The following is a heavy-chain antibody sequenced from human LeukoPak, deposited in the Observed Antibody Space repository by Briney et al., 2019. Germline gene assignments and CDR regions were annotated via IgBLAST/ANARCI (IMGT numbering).Heavy chain of an antibody. J-gene: IGHJ4*02. CDR3: ANQNSRGFYFSIRFDY. D-gene: IGHD3-22*01. V-gene: IGHV3-23*01. CDR2: MSGSGGTT. Sequence: TGGSLRLSCTASGFTFSSYAMSWVRQAPGKGLEWVSGMSGSGGTTYYADSVKGRFTVSRDNSNNTLYLQINSLSAENTVVYYFANQNSRGFYFSIRFDYWGQGTLVTVSS. CDR1: GFTFSSYA.